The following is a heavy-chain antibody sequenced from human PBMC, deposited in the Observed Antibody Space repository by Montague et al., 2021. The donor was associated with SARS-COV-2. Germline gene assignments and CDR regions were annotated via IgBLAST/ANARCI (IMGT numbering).Heavy chain of an antibody. J-gene: IGHJ3*02. CDR3: ARVQGITMIVVVIGAFDI. D-gene: IGHD3-22*01. CDR2: IYYSGST. V-gene: IGHV4-31*02. Sequence: IYYSGSTYYNPSLKSRVTISVDTSKNQFSLKLSSVTAADTAVYYCARVQGITMIVVVIGAFDIWGKGKRVNVAS.